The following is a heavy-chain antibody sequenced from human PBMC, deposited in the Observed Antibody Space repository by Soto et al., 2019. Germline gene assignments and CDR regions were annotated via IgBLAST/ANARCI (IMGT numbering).Heavy chain of an antibody. CDR3: AISYCTSTICYAFFDY. CDR1: GGSISTYY. V-gene: IGHV4-59*08. J-gene: IGHJ4*02. Sequence: QVQLQESGPGLVKPSETLSLTCTVSGGSISTYYWSWIRQPPGKGLEWIGYIYYSGNTNYNPSLKSRVTISVDTSKNQFSLKLSYVTAADTAVYYCAISYCTSTICYAFFDYWVQGTLVTVSS. D-gene: IGHD2-2*01. CDR2: IYYSGNT.